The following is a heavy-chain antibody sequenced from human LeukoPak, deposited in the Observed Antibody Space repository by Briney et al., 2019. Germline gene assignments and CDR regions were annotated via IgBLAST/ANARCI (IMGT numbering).Heavy chain of an antibody. D-gene: IGHD1-14*01. V-gene: IGHV5-51*01. CDR3: ARPLIRAEDAFDI. CDR1: GYSFATYW. J-gene: IGHJ3*02. CDR2: IYPGDSDT. Sequence: GESLKISCKGSGYSFATYWIGWVRQMPGKGLEWMGIIYPGDSDTRYSPSFQGQVTISADKSISTAYLRWSSLKASDTAMYYCARPLIRAEDAFDIWGQGTMVTVSS.